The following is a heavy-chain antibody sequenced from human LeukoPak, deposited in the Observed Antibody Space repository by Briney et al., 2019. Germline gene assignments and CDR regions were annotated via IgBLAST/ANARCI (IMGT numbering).Heavy chain of an antibody. CDR2: INPSGGST. CDR3: ARDPTDYYDSSGYYYFPVQGPDAFDI. V-gene: IGHV1-46*01. CDR1: GYTFTSYY. J-gene: IGHJ3*02. Sequence: ASVKVSCKASGYTFTSYYMHWVRQAPGQWLEWMGIINPSGGSTSYAQKFQGRVTMTRDTSTSTVYMELSSLRSEDTAVYYCARDPTDYYDSSGYYYFPVQGPDAFDIWGQGTMVTVSS. D-gene: IGHD3-22*01.